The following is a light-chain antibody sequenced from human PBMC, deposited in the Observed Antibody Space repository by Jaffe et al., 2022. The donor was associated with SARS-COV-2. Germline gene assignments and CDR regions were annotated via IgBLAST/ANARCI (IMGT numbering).Light chain of an antibody. Sequence: QTVVTQEPSLTVSPGGTVTLTCASSTGAVSSDSYPNWFQQNPGQAPRSLIYNTDNKHSWTPARFSGSLLGGKAALTLSGVQPEDEAEYYCLLYYGGVWVFGGGTKLTVL. V-gene: IGLV7-43*01. CDR2: NTD. CDR3: LLYYGGVWV. J-gene: IGLJ3*02. CDR1: TGAVSSDSY.